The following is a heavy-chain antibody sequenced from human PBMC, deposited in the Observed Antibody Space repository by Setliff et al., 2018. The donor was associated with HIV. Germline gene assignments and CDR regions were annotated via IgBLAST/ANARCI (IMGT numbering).Heavy chain of an antibody. J-gene: IGHJ4*02. CDR1: GGSIDGASYY. CDR2: VETIGSK. D-gene: IGHD3-16*01. V-gene: IGHV4-61*09. Sequence: KPSETLSLTCTVFGGSIDGASYYWTWIRQPAGKGLEWIGHVETIGSKNYNPSLRGRVTISRDTSKNQFSLKMTYVTATDTAVYFCARVTSAFFFLGAFDSWGPGTLVTVSS. CDR3: ARVTSAFFFLGAFDS.